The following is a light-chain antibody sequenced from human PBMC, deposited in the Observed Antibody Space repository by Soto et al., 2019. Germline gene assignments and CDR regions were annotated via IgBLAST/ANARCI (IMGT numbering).Light chain of an antibody. Sequence: EIVLTQSPGTVSLSPGERAILSCRASQSFTSNYLAWYRHQPGQAPRLLIYGASSRATGIPDRFSGSGSGTDFTLIISGLEPEDSAVYYCQQYGSSPYTFGQGTKLEIK. J-gene: IGKJ2*01. CDR3: QQYGSSPYT. CDR2: GAS. V-gene: IGKV3-20*01. CDR1: QSFTSNY.